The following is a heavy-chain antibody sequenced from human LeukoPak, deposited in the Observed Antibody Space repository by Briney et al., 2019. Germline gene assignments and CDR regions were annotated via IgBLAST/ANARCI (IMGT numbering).Heavy chain of an antibody. D-gene: IGHD6-19*01. J-gene: IGHJ4*02. CDR2: INHSGST. CDR3: ARPDSSGWFDFDY. Sequence: SETLSLTCAVYGGSFSGYYWSWIRQPPGKGLEWIGEINHSGSTNYNPSLKSRVTISVDTSKNQFSLKLSSVTAADTAVYYCARPDSSGWFDFDYWGQGTLVTVSS. V-gene: IGHV4-34*01. CDR1: GGSFSGYY.